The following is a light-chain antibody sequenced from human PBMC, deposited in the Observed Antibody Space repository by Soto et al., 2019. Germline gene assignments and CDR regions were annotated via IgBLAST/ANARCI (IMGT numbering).Light chain of an antibody. J-gene: IGLJ1*01. V-gene: IGLV1-47*01. CDR1: SSNIGSNY. CDR2: RTN. Sequence: QSVLTQPPSASGTPGQRVTISCSGSSSNIGSNYVYWYQQLPGTAPTLLVYRTNQRPSGGPDRFSASKSGTSASLAISGLRSEDEADYYCAAWDASLSGYVFGTGTKLTVL. CDR3: AAWDASLSGYV.